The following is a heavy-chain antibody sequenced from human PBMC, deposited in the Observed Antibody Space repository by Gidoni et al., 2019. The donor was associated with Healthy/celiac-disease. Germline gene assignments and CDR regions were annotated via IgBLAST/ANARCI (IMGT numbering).Heavy chain of an antibody. V-gene: IGHV3-33*01. CDR3: ARDFGEGITTSPLS. J-gene: IGHJ4*02. D-gene: IGHD3-10*01. Sequence: QVQLVESGGGVVQPGRSLRLSCAASGFTFSSYGMHWVRQAPGKGLEWVAVRWYDGSNKYYADSVKGRFTISRDNSKNTLYLQMNSLRAEDTAVYYCARDFGEGITTSPLSWGQGTLVTVSS. CDR2: RWYDGSNK. CDR1: GFTFSSYG.